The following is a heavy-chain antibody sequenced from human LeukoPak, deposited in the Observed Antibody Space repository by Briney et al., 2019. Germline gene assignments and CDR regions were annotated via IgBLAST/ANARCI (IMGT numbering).Heavy chain of an antibody. CDR3: ARDHRIVGYCSGGSCYSGAFDI. J-gene: IGHJ3*02. D-gene: IGHD2-15*01. Sequence: PGGPLRLSCAASGFTFSSYGMHWVRQAPGRGLEWVAVIWYDGSNKYYADSVKGRFTIFRDNSKNTLYLQMNSLRAEDTAVYYCARDHRIVGYCSGGSCYSGAFDIWGQGTMVTVSS. CDR2: IWYDGSNK. V-gene: IGHV3-33*01. CDR1: GFTFSSYG.